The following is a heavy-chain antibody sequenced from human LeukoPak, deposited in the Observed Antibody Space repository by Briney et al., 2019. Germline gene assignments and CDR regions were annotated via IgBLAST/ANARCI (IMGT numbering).Heavy chain of an antibody. CDR2: IYYSGST. CDR3: AESAMGSWYFDL. Sequence: PSETLSLTCTVSGGSISSYYWSWIRQPPGKGLEWIGYIYYSGSTNYNPSLKSRVTISVDTSKNQFSLKLSSVTAADTAVYYCAESAMGSWYFDLWGRGTLVTVSS. D-gene: IGHD5-18*01. V-gene: IGHV4-59*08. J-gene: IGHJ2*01. CDR1: GGSISSYY.